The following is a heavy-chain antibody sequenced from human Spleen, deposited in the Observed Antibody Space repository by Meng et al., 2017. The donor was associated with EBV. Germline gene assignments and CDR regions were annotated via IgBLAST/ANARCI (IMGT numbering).Heavy chain of an antibody. Sequence: QVQAVQSGAEVKRPGDSVEVSCKASGYTFSRHQMYWVRQAPGQGLEWMGWISGDNGNTKYAQKIQGRVAMTTDTSTSTAYMELRSLRSDDTAVYYCARRHYSDSSGYYYPDYWGQGTLVTVSS. CDR2: ISGDNGNT. V-gene: IGHV1-18*04. CDR3: ARRHYSDSSGYYYPDY. J-gene: IGHJ4*02. D-gene: IGHD3-22*01. CDR1: GYTFSRHQ.